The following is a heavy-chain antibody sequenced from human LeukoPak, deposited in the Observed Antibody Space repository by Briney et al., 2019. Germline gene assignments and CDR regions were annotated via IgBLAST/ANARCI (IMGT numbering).Heavy chain of an antibody. D-gene: IGHD3-3*01. J-gene: IGHJ6*03. CDR1: GFTLPSYS. CDR2: ICGSGGST. Sequence: GGSLRPSRAASGFTLPSYSVAWVPQAPGQGVGGGPGICGSGGSTYYADSVKGRFTISRDNSKNTLYLQMNSLRAEDTAVYYCAKDSDYDFWSGHNYYYYYYMDVWGKGTTVTVSS. V-gene: IGHV3-23*01. CDR3: AKDSDYDFWSGHNYYYYYYMDV.